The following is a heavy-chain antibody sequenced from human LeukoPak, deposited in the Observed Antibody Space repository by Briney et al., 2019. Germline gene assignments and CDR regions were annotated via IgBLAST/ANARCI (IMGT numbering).Heavy chain of an antibody. CDR2: IRYDGGDK. J-gene: IGHJ3*02. CDR3: AKGLGSSDAFDI. V-gene: IGHV3-30*02. D-gene: IGHD2-2*01. CDR1: GFTFSNFG. Sequence: SGGSLRLSCAASGFTFSNFGMHWVRQAPGKGLEWVAFIRYDGGDKYYADSVKGRFTISRDNSKNTLYLQVSSLRDEDTALYYCAKGLGSSDAFDIWGQGTMLTVSS.